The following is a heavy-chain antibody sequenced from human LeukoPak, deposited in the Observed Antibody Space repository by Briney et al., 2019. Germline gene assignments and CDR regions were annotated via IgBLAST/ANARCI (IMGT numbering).Heavy chain of an antibody. J-gene: IGHJ4*02. CDR2: FYNSGTT. CDR1: GGSISSYY. D-gene: IGHD2-15*01. CDR3: ARYSYGLDF. V-gene: IGHV4-59*01. Sequence: PSETLSLTCNVSGGSISSYYWSWIRQPPGKGLEWIAYFYNSGTTNYNPSLKSRVSISVDTSKNQFSLQLNSVTAADTAVYYCARYSYGLDFWGQGTLVTVSS.